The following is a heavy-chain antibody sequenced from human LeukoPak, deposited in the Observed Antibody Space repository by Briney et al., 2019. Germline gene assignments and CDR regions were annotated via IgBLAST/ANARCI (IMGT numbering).Heavy chain of an antibody. D-gene: IGHD6-6*01. J-gene: IGHJ4*02. CDR3: AKAHSAWGLSSSSPFDY. CDR1: GLTFSTYA. Sequence: PGGSLRLSCTVSGLTFSTYAMTWVRQAPGKGLEWISTISGSGGKTFYADSVKGRFTISRDNSKNTLYLQMNSLRAEDTAVYYCAKAHSAWGLSSSSPFDYWGQGTLVTVSS. V-gene: IGHV3-23*01. CDR2: ISGSGGKT.